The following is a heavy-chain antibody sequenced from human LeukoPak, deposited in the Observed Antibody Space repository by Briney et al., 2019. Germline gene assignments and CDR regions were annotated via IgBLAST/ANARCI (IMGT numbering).Heavy chain of an antibody. CDR1: GYTFTSYA. CDR3: ARGGPIYGDYAANWFDP. Sequence: GASVKVSCKASGYTFTSYAMHWVRQAPGQRLEWMGWINAGNGNTKYSQEFQGRVTITRDTSASTAYMELSSLRSEDMAVYYCARGGPIYGDYAANWFDPWGQGTLVTVSS. V-gene: IGHV1-3*03. J-gene: IGHJ5*02. CDR2: INAGNGNT. D-gene: IGHD4-17*01.